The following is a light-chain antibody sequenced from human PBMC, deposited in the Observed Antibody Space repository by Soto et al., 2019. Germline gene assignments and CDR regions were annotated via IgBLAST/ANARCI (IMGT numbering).Light chain of an antibody. V-gene: IGKV3-20*01. CDR1: QSVSSTY. CDR3: QQYASPPIT. Sequence: EIVLTQSPGTLSLSPGESATLSCRASQSVSSTYLAWYQQKPGQAPRLLIYGASSRAPGIPDRFSGGGSGADFTLTISRLEPEDFALYYCQQYASPPITFGQGTKLEIK. CDR2: GAS. J-gene: IGKJ2*01.